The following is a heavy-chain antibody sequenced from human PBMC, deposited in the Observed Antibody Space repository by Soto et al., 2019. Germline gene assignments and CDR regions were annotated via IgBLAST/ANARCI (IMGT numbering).Heavy chain of an antibody. J-gene: IGHJ4*02. Sequence: ASVKVSCKASGGTFSSYGISWVRQAPGQGLEWMGWIIAFFGNTNYAQKLQGRVTMTTDTSTSTAYMELRSLRSDDTAVYYCAREKLYYYDSSGKGLDYWGQGTLVTV. V-gene: IGHV1-18*01. CDR1: GGTFSSYG. D-gene: IGHD3-22*01. CDR3: AREKLYYYDSSGKGLDY. CDR2: IIAFFGNT.